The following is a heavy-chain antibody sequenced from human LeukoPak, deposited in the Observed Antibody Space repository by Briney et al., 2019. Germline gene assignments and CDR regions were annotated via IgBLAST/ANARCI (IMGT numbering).Heavy chain of an antibody. Sequence: GGSLRLSCAASGCTFNTHSRNWVRQAPGKGLEGVSYIFSSSSTIYYADSVKGRFTISRDNAKNSLFLQMNSLRADDTAVYYCARAVGHGSGSPRMDVWGNGTTVTVSS. V-gene: IGHV3-48*01. D-gene: IGHD3-10*01. J-gene: IGHJ6*04. CDR1: GCTFNTHS. CDR2: IFSSSSTI. CDR3: ARAVGHGSGSPRMDV.